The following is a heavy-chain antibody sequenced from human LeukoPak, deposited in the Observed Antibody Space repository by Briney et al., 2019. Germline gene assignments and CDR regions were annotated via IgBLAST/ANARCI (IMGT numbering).Heavy chain of an antibody. V-gene: IGHV1-69*04. J-gene: IGHJ6*02. CDR1: GGTFSSYA. D-gene: IGHD3-22*01. CDR2: IIPILGIA. Sequence: GASVKVSCKASGGTFSSYAISWVRQAPGQGLEGMGRIIPILGIANYAQKFQGRVTITADKSTSTAYMELSSLRSEDTAVYYCARPHYYDSSGYYKTDGMDVWGQGTTVTVSS. CDR3: ARPHYYDSSGYYKTDGMDV.